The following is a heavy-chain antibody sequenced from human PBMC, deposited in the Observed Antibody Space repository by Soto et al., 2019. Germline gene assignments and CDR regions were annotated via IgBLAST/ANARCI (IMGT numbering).Heavy chain of an antibody. CDR2: IYYAGST. V-gene: IGHV4-59*08. J-gene: IGHJ5*02. Sequence: PSESLSLTCTVCGGCMSPNYCSLFRQPPGRGLEWVGYIYYAGSTSYNPSLKSRVTISLETSKSQFSLRLSSVTAADTAVYFCARLGFYYQSLDPWGPGTLVT. CDR1: GGCMSPNY. CDR3: ARLGFYYQSLDP. D-gene: IGHD3-22*01.